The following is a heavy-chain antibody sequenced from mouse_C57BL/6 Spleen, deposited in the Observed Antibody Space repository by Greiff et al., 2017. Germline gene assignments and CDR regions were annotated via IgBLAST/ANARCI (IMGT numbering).Heavy chain of an antibody. CDR1: GYTFTSYW. CDR3: ARHYSSYYYDY. V-gene: IGHV1-55*01. D-gene: IGHD3-1*01. CDR2: IYPGSGST. J-gene: IGHJ2*01. Sequence: QVQLQQPGAELVKPGASVKMSCKASGYTFTSYWITWVKQRPGQGLEWIGDIYPGSGSTNYNEKFKSKATLTVDTSSSTAYMHLSSLTSEDSAFYCGARHYSSYYYDYWGQGTTLTVSS.